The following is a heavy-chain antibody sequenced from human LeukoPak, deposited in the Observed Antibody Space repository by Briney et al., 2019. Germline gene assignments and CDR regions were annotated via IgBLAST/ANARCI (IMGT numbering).Heavy chain of an antibody. CDR2: TYYWSKWYN. Sequence: PSQTLSLTCAISGDSVSSNSAAWTWIRQSPSRGLEWLGKTYYWSKWYNDYAESVKSRIIINPDTSKNQFSLQLNSVTPEDTAMYYCARDVNWNYDYWGQGTLVTVSS. CDR3: ARDVNWNYDY. J-gene: IGHJ4*02. V-gene: IGHV6-1*01. D-gene: IGHD1-7*01. CDR1: GDSVSSNSAA.